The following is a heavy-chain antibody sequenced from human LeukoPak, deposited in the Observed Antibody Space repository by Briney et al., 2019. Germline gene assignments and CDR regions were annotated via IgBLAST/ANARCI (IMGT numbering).Heavy chain of an antibody. D-gene: IGHD3-10*02. CDR3: ASGTSYYVQ. V-gene: IGHV3-7*02. Sequence: GGSLRLSCAASGFMFSDYWMTWIRQAPGKGLEWVANIKQDGSEKYYVDSVKGRFTISRDNAKNSLYLQMNSLRAEDTAVYYCASGTSYYVQWGQGTLVTVSS. CDR1: GFMFSDYW. J-gene: IGHJ4*02. CDR2: IKQDGSEK.